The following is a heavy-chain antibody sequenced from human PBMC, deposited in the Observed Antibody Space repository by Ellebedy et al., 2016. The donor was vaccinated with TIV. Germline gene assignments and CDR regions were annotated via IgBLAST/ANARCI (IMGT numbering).Heavy chain of an antibody. J-gene: IGHJ2*01. CDR1: GFTFSSYS. V-gene: IGHV3-48*01. CDR3: ARAYYYGSGSFRWYFDL. D-gene: IGHD3-10*01. CDR2: ISSSSSTI. Sequence: PGGSLRLSCAASGFTFSSYSMNWVRQAPGKGLEWVSYISSSSSTIYYADSVKGRFTISRDNAKNSLYLQMNSLRAEETAVYYCARAYYYGSGSFRWYFDLWGRGTLVTVSS.